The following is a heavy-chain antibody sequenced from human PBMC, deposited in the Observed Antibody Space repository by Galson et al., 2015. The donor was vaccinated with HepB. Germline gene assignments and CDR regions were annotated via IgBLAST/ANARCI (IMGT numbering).Heavy chain of an antibody. J-gene: IGHJ5*02. V-gene: IGHV3-30*18. CDR3: AKGLDMVRGVTNWFDP. CDR1: GFTFSSYG. Sequence: SLRLSCAASGFTFSSYGMHWVRQAPGKGLEWVAVISYDGSNKYYADSVKGRFTISRDNSKNTLYLQMNSLRAEDTAVYYCAKGLDMVRGVTNWFDPWGQGTLVTVSS. D-gene: IGHD3-10*01. CDR2: ISYDGSNK.